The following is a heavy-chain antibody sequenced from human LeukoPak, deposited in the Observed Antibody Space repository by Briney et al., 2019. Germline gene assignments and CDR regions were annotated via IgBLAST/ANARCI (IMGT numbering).Heavy chain of an antibody. CDR3: ARGGIATRPNDY. CDR1: GFSFSIYW. V-gene: IGHV3-7*01. Sequence: GGSLRLSCAASGFSFSIYWMSWIRQTPGKGLEYVANIESNGGDKYYVDSVKGRFTISRDNAKNSLYLQMNSLRAEDTAVYYCARGGIATRPNDYWGQGTLVTVSS. CDR2: IESNGGDK. D-gene: IGHD6-6*01. J-gene: IGHJ4*02.